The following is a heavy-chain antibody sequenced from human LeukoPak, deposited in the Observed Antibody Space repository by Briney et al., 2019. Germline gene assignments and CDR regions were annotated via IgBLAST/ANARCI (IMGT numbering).Heavy chain of an antibody. CDR2: INHSGST. CDR3: ASNVDTAMGTDY. J-gene: IGHJ4*02. Sequence: SETLSLTCAVYGGSFSGYYWSWIRQPPGKRLEWIGEINHSGSTNYNPSLKSRVTISVDTSKNQFSLKLSSVTAADTAVYYCASNVDTAMGTDYWGQGTLVTVSS. CDR1: GGSFSGYY. V-gene: IGHV4-34*01. D-gene: IGHD5-18*01.